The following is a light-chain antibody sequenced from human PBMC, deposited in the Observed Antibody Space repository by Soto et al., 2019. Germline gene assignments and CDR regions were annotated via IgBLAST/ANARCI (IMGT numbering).Light chain of an antibody. V-gene: IGLV2-14*03. J-gene: IGLJ3*02. CDR3: SSYTSSITWV. CDR1: NSDVGAYNY. Sequence: SALTQPASVSGSPGQSISISCTGTNSDVGAYNYVSWYQQHPGKAPKLMIYDVSNRPSGVSNRFSGSKSGNTASLTISGLQAEDEADYYCSSYTSSITWVFGGGTKLTVL. CDR2: DVS.